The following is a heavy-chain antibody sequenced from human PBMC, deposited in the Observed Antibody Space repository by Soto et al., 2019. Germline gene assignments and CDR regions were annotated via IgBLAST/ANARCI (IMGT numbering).Heavy chain of an antibody. J-gene: IGHJ6*02. Sequence: GGSLRLSCAASGFTFSNAWMNWVRQAPGKGLEWVGRIKSKTDGGTTDYAAPVKGRFTISRDDSKNTLYLQMNSLKTEDTAVYYCTTDPPPAGTGQFYYYYGMDVWGQGTTVTVSS. CDR1: GFTFSNAW. CDR3: TTDPPPAGTGQFYYYYGMDV. CDR2: IKSKTDGGTT. V-gene: IGHV3-15*07. D-gene: IGHD3-10*01.